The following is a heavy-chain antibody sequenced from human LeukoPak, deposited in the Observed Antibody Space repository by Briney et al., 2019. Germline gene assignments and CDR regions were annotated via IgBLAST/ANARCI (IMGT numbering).Heavy chain of an antibody. J-gene: IGHJ5*02. Sequence: GGSLRLSCAAFGFTFSSDAMSWVRQAPGKGLEWVSAISGSGGSTYYADSVKGRFTISRDNSKNTLYLQMNSLRAEGTAVYYCAKHYYDSSGYRRTFDPWGQGTLVTVSS. CDR3: AKHYYDSSGYRRTFDP. D-gene: IGHD3-22*01. CDR2: ISGSGGST. V-gene: IGHV3-23*01. CDR1: GFTFSSDA.